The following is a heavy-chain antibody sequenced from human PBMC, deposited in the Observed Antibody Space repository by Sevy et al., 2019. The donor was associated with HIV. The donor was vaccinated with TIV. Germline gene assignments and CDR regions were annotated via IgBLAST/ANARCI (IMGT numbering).Heavy chain of an antibody. V-gene: IGHV1-24*01. J-gene: IGHJ4*02. CDR1: GYTLTEFS. Sequence: ASVKVSCKVSGYTLTEFSMHWLRQAPGKGLECMATFDPEDDETIYAQKFQGRVTMAEDTSTDTVYMELSSLRSEDTAVYYCATTKDYYESSGYPFDYWGQGTLVTVSS. D-gene: IGHD3-22*01. CDR3: ATTKDYYESSGYPFDY. CDR2: FDPEDDET.